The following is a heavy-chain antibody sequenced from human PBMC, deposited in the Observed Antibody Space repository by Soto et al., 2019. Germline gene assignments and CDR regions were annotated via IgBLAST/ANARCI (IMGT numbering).Heavy chain of an antibody. CDR2: IYYSGST. CDR3: ARVAADHSWPRAPIY. V-gene: IGHV4-31*03. Sequence: PSETLSLTCTFSGGSISSGGYYLSWIRQHPGKGLEWIGYIYYSGSTYYNPSLKSRVTISVDTSKNQFSLKLSSVTAADTAVYYCARVAADHSWPRAPIYWGQGTLVTVSS. J-gene: IGHJ4*02. D-gene: IGHD6-25*01. CDR1: GGSISSGGYY.